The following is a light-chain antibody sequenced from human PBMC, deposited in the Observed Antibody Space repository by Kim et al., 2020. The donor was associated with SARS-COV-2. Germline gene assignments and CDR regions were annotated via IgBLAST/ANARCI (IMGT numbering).Light chain of an antibody. V-gene: IGKV3-20*01. CDR1: QSVSSSY. CDR2: GAS. Sequence: LSPGERVTLSCRASQSVSSSYLAWYQQKPGQAPRLLIYGASSRATGIPDRFSGSGSGTDFTLTISRVEPEDCAVYYCQQYGSSPLTFGGGTKLEI. J-gene: IGKJ4*01. CDR3: QQYGSSPLT.